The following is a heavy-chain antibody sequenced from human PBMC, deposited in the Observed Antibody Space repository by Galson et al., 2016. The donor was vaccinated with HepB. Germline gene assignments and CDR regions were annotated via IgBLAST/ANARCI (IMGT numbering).Heavy chain of an antibody. J-gene: IGHJ4*02. D-gene: IGHD2-2*01. CDR1: GFTFSNYA. V-gene: IGHV3-23*01. Sequence: SLRLSCAASGFTFSNYALNWVRQAPGKGLEWVSAISGSGGGTYYADSVKGRFTISSDNSKNTLDLQMNSLRGEDTAMYYCASYYCSSTDCYLEDYWGQGTLVTVSS. CDR3: ASYYCSSTDCYLEDY. CDR2: ISGSGGGT.